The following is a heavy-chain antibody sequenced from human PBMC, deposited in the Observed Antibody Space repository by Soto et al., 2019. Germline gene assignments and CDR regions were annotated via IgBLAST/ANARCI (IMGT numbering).Heavy chain of an antibody. D-gene: IGHD6-13*01. CDR2: ISSNGGST. CDR1: GFSFSSFA. J-gene: IGHJ5*02. CDR3: VKYSSSWPTSPDNWFDP. Sequence: GGSLRLSCSASGFSFSSFAMFWVRQAPGKGLEYISAISSNGGSTYYADSVKGRFTISRDDSKNTLYLQMSGLRTEDTAVYYCVKYSSSWPTSPDNWFDPWGQGTLVTVSS. V-gene: IGHV3-64D*08.